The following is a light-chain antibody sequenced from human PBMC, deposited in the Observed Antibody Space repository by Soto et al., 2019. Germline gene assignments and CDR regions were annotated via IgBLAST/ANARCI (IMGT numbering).Light chain of an antibody. CDR1: SSDVGSYNY. CDR2: DVT. J-gene: IGLJ1*01. CDR3: SSYTSSSTPYV. Sequence: QSALTHPASVSGSPGQSITISCTGTSSDVGSYNYVSWYQQHPVKAPKLMIYDVTNRPSGVSDRFSGSKSGNTASLTISGLQAEDEADYYCSSYTSSSTPYVFGTGTKVTVL. V-gene: IGLV2-14*01.